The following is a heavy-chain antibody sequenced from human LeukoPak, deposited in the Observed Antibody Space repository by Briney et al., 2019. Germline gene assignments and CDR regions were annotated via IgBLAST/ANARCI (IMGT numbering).Heavy chain of an antibody. Sequence: SETLSLTCTVSGGSISSSSYYWGWIRQPPGKGLEWIGSIYYSGSTYYNPSLKSRVTISVDTSKNQFSLKLSSVTAADTAVYYCARDYYYGSNYYYYGMDVWGQGTTVTVSS. V-gene: IGHV4-39*07. D-gene: IGHD3-10*01. J-gene: IGHJ6*02. CDR1: GGSISSSSYY. CDR3: ARDYYYGSNYYYYGMDV. CDR2: IYYSGST.